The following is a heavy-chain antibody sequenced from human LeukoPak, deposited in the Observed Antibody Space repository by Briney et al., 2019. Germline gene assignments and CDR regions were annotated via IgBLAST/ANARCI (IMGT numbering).Heavy chain of an antibody. CDR3: ARGYYPPRWYFDL. Sequence: SETLTLTCALYGGPFSSDSWRWTWIRQTPEKGLEWLGEIIEKGNANYNPSLKSRVTIDLDTSKNQFSLKLTSMTAADTAMYYCARGYYPPRWYFDLWGRGTLVTVSS. CDR1: GGPFSSDS. CDR2: IIEKGNA. D-gene: IGHD3-10*01. J-gene: IGHJ2*01. V-gene: IGHV4-34*01.